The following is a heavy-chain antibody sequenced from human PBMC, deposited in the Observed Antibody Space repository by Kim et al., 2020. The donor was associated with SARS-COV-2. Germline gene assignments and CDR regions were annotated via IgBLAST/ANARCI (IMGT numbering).Heavy chain of an antibody. J-gene: IGHJ4*02. Sequence: GGSLRLSCAASGFTFSSYSMNWVRQAPGKGLEWVSSISSSSSYIYYADSVKGRFTISRDNAKNSLYLQMNSLRAEDTAVYYCARVRVGVAGVPPGYWGQGTLVTVSS. CDR1: GFTFSSYS. D-gene: IGHD6-19*01. V-gene: IGHV3-21*01. CDR3: ARVRVGVAGVPPGY. CDR2: ISSSSSYI.